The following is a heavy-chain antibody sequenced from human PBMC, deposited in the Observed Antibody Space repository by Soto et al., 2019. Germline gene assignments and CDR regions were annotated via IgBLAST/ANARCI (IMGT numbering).Heavy chain of an antibody. Sequence: GESLKISCAASAFTFRNYAMWWVRQAPGRGLEWVSGISSSGGRTYYADSVKGRFTISRDNFKNTLYLETNSLRAEDTAVYYCARDRAAEGGPLIPLPPGYWGQGTLVTVSS. CDR2: ISSSGGRT. CDR3: ARDRAAEGGPLIPLPPGY. CDR1: AFTFRNYA. D-gene: IGHD2-21*01. V-gene: IGHV3-23*01. J-gene: IGHJ4*02.